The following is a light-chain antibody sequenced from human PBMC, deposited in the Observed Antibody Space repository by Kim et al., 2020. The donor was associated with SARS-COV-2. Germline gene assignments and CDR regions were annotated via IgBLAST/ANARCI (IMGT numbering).Light chain of an antibody. CDR1: RSDVGGYNY. CDR3: SSYTSSSTRV. Sequence: GQSITLSCTGTRSDVGGYNYVSWYQQHPGKAPKLMIYDVSNRPSGVSNRFSGSKSGNTASLTISGLQAEDEADYYCSSYTSSSTRVFGGGTQLTVL. J-gene: IGLJ3*02. CDR2: DVS. V-gene: IGLV2-14*03.